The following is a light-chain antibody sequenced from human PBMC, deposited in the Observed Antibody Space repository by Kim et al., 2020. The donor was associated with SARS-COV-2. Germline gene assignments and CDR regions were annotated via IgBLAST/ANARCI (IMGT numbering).Light chain of an antibody. Sequence: ASTGDRVTIPCRASQGSSSNLAWYHQKPGKAPKLLIFAASTLQSGVPSRCSGSGSGTDFTLTISCLQSEDFATYYCQQYYSYPLTFGQGTKVDIK. CDR1: QGSSSN. CDR2: AAS. V-gene: IGKV1-8*01. CDR3: QQYYSYPLT. J-gene: IGKJ1*01.